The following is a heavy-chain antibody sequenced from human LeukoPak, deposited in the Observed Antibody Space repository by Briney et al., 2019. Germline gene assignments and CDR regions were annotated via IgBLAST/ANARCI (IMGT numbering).Heavy chain of an antibody. CDR1: GFTFSNYW. Sequence: GGSLRLSCAASGFTFSNYWIHWVRQAPGKGLVWVSRIDNAGSITTYADSVKGRFTISRDNAENTLYLQMNSLRVEDTAVYYCVRNMVRGVVYFDSWGQGALVTVSS. V-gene: IGHV3-74*03. J-gene: IGHJ4*02. CDR3: VRNMVRGVVYFDS. CDR2: IDNAGSIT. D-gene: IGHD3-10*01.